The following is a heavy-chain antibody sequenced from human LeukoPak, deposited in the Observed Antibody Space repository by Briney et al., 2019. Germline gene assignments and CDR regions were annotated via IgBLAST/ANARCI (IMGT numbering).Heavy chain of an antibody. CDR3: AEDSSMVTTRAPYYYYYLDV. J-gene: IGHJ6*02. V-gene: IGHV1-69*13. CDR2: IIPLLGTP. CDR1: GGTXTNYA. D-gene: IGHD4-17*01. Sequence: GASVKVSCKASGGTXTNYAISGVRQAPGQGLEWMGGIIPLLGTPNYAQKFQGRVTITADDSTSTAYMELTSLRSEDTAVYYCAEDSSMVTTRAPYYYYYLDVWGQGTTVTVSS.